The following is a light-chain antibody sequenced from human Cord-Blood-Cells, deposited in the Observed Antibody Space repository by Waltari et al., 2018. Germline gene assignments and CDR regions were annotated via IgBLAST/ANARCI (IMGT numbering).Light chain of an antibody. Sequence: QSALTQPASVSGSPGQSITISCTGTSSDVGGYNYVSWYQQHPGKAPKLMIYDVSKRPSGLSHRSPGSKSGNTASLTISGLQAEDEADYYCSSYTSSSTWVFGGGTKLTVL. CDR1: SSDVGGYNY. J-gene: IGLJ3*02. V-gene: IGLV2-14*01. CDR3: SSYTSSSTWV. CDR2: DVS.